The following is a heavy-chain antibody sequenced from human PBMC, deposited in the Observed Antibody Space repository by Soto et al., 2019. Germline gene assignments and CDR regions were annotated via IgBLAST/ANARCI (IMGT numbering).Heavy chain of an antibody. CDR2: ISSSSSYI. D-gene: IGHD3-3*01. Sequence: GGSLRLSCAASGFTFSSYSMNWVRQAPGKGLEWVSSISSSSSYIYYADSVKGRFTISRDNAKNSLYLQMNSLRAEDTAVYYCARDPARFLEWISYYYYMDVWGKGTTVTVSS. CDR1: GFTFSSYS. J-gene: IGHJ6*03. V-gene: IGHV3-21*01. CDR3: ARDPARFLEWISYYYYMDV.